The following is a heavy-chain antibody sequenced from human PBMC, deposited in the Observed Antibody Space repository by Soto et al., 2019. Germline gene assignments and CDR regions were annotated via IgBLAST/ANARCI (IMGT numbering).Heavy chain of an antibody. Sequence: GSLRLSCAACGFTFSSCWMSWVRQAPGKGLEWVANIKQDGSEKYYVDSVKGRFTISRDNAKNSLYLQMNSLRAEDTAVYYCARDEYSISPYYFDYWGQGTLVTVSS. CDR2: IKQDGSEK. D-gene: IGHD6-6*01. CDR1: GFTFSSCW. J-gene: IGHJ4*02. V-gene: IGHV3-7*01. CDR3: ARDEYSISPYYFDY.